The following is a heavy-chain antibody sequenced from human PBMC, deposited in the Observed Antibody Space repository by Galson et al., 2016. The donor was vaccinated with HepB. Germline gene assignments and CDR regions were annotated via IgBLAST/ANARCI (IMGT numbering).Heavy chain of an antibody. Sequence: CAISGDSVSTKSAAWNWIRQSPSRGLEWLGRTYYRSKWYNEYAVSVQSRITINPDTSKNQFSLQLNSVTLEDTAVYYCARGVAPWALGSLGFHMDVWGQGTLVTVSS. CDR2: TYYRSKWYN. V-gene: IGHV6-1*01. J-gene: IGHJ4*02. CDR1: GDSVSTKSAA. CDR3: ARGVAPWALGSLGFHMDV. D-gene: IGHD1-26*01.